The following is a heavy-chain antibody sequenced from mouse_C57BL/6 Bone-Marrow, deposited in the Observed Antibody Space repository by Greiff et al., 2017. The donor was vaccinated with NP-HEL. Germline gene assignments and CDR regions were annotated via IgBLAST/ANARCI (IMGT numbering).Heavy chain of an antibody. D-gene: IGHD2-4*01. J-gene: IGHJ3*01. V-gene: IGHV5-17*01. Sequence: EVQGVESGGGLVKPGGSLKLSCAASGFTFSDYGMHWVRQAPEKGLEWVAYISSGSSTIYYADTVKGRFTISRDNAKNTLFLQMTSLRSEDTAMYYCARPLYDYWFAYWGQGTLVTVSA. CDR2: ISSGSSTI. CDR3: ARPLYDYWFAY. CDR1: GFTFSDYG.